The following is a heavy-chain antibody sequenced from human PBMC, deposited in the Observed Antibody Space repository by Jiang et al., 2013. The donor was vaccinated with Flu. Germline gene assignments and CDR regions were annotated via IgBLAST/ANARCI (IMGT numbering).Heavy chain of an antibody. Sequence: CKASGYILANYPMHWVRQAPGQRLEWMGRINAGNGNTKYSQKFQGRVTITRDTSANTAYMELSSLRFEDTAVYYCAKRVRATGNDAFDFWGQGTMVTVSS. D-gene: IGHD1-26*01. CDR2: INAGNGNT. CDR3: AKRVRATGNDAFDF. V-gene: IGHV1-3*01. CDR1: GYILANYP. J-gene: IGHJ3*01.